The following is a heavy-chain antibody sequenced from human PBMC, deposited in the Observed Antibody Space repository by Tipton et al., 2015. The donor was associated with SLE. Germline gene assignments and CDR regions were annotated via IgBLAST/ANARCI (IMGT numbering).Heavy chain of an antibody. CDR1: GFTFSYYA. Sequence: SLRLSCAASGFTFSYYAMHLVRQAPGKGLEWVAVISYDGSDKYYADSVKGRFTISRDNSKNTLYLQMNSLRAEDTAVYYCARVAMALDYWGQGTLVTVSS. CDR3: ARVAMALDY. D-gene: IGHD2-2*01. CDR2: ISYDGSDK. V-gene: IGHV3-30*04. J-gene: IGHJ4*02.